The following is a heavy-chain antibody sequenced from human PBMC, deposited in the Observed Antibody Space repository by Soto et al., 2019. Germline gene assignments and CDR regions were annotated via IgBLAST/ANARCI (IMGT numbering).Heavy chain of an antibody. CDR3: AGDWEDIAVAVEYYYGMDV. D-gene: IGHD6-19*01. CDR1: GFTFSSYS. CDR2: ISSSSSTI. Sequence: GGSLRLSCAASGFTFSSYSMNWVRQAPGKGLEWVSYISSSSSTIYYADSVKGRFTISRDNAKNSPYLQSNSLRDEDTAVYYCAGDWEDIAVAVEYYYGMDVWGQGTTVTVSS. J-gene: IGHJ6*02. V-gene: IGHV3-48*02.